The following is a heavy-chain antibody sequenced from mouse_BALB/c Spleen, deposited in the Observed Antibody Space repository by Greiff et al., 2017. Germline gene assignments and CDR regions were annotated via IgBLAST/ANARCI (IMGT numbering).Heavy chain of an antibody. V-gene: IGHV1-12*01. CDR1: GYTFTSYN. CDR2: IYPGNGDT. Sequence: LQQPGAELVKPGASVKMSCKASGYTFTSYNMHWVKQTPGQGLEWIGAIYPGNGDTSYNQKFKGKATLTADKSSSTAYMQLSSLTSEDSAVYYCARDYGSSYVNAMDYWGQGTSVTVSS. J-gene: IGHJ4*01. D-gene: IGHD1-1*01. CDR3: ARDYGSSYVNAMDY.